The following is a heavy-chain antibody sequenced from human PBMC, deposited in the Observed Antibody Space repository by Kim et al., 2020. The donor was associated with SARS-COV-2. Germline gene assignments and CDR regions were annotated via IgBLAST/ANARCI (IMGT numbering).Heavy chain of an antibody. CDR1: GYSISSGYY. CDR3: ATNYYDSSGYYYRGEWGAAGFDY. D-gene: IGHD3-22*01. V-gene: IGHV4-38-2*02. Sequence: SETLSLTCTVSGYSISSGYYWGWIRQPPGKGLEWIGSIYHSGSTYYNPSLKSRVTISVDTSKNQFSLKLSSVTAADTAVYYCATNYYDSSGYYYRGEWGAAGFDYWGQGTLVTVSS. J-gene: IGHJ4*02. CDR2: IYHSGST.